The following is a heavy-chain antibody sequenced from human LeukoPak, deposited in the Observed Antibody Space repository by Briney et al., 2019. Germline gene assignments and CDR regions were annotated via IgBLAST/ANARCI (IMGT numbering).Heavy chain of an antibody. CDR2: IRGSGGST. J-gene: IGHJ4*02. V-gene: IGHV3-23*01. CDR1: GFTFSSSA. Sequence: SGGSLRLSCAASGFTFSSSAMSWVRQAPGKGLEWVSAIRGSGGSTYYADSVKGRFTISRDNSKNTLYLQMNSLRAEDTAVYYCAKGGGNYDFWSGYYTGAGYYFDYWGQGTLVTVSS. D-gene: IGHD3-3*01. CDR3: AKGGGNYDFWSGYYTGAGYYFDY.